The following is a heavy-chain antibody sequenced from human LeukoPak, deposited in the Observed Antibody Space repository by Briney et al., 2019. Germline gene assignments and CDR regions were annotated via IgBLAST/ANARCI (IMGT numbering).Heavy chain of an antibody. J-gene: IGHJ4*02. CDR3: ARERTPGSGYGVDY. CDR1: GYTFTGYY. CDR2: INPNINGT. V-gene: IGHV1-2*02. Sequence: ASVKVSCKASGYTFTGYYIHWVRQAPGQGLEWMGWINPNINGTNYAQKFQGRVTMTGDRSISTAYMELSRLRSDDTAVYYCARERTPGSGYGVDYWGQGTLVTVSS. D-gene: IGHD6-25*01.